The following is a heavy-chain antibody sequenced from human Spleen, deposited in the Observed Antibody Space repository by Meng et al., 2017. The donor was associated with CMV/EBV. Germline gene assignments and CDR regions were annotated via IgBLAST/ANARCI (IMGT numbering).Heavy chain of an antibody. Sequence: GFTFNNYWMHWVRQAPGKGLVWVSRINRDGSSRSYADSVKGRFTISRDNAKNTLYLQMNSLRAEDTAVYYCARADADYYCADSGLGYWGQGTLVTVSS. V-gene: IGHV3-74*01. D-gene: IGHD3-22*01. CDR2: INRDGSSR. J-gene: IGHJ4*02. CDR3: ARADADYYCADSGLGY. CDR1: GFTFNNYW.